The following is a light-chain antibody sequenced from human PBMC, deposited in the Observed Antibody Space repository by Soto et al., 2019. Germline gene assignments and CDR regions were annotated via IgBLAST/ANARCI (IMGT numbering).Light chain of an antibody. CDR3: QHRT. CDR1: QSISSW. CDR2: KAS. J-gene: IGKJ1*01. V-gene: IGKV1-5*03. Sequence: DIQITQSPSTLSASVGDRVTITCRASQSISSWLAWYQQKPGKAPKLLIYKASSLESGVPSRFSGSGSGTEFTLTISSLQPDDFATYYCQHRTFGQGTKVEIK.